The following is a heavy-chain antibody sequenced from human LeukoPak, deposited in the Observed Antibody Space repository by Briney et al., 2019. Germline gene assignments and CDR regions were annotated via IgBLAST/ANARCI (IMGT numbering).Heavy chain of an antibody. D-gene: IGHD3-16*01. Sequence: VGSLRLSCAASGFTFSSYSMNWVRQAPGKGLEWVSSISSSSSYIYYPDSLKGRFTISRDNAKNSLYLQMNSLVAEDTAVYYCARATSDVSYFDYWKPGTLVTVYS. CDR2: ISSSSSYI. CDR1: GFTFSSYS. CDR3: ARATSDVSYFDY. J-gene: IGHJ4*02. V-gene: IGHV3-21*01.